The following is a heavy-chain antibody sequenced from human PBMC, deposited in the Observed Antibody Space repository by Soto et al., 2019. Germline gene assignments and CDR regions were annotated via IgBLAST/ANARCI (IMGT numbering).Heavy chain of an antibody. CDR3: ARDTGTADTFDL. Sequence: QVQLQESGPGLVRPSETLSLTCTVSGGSISSYYCNWIRQPPGKGLEWIGYIYYSGNTNYNPSLKSRVTMAVDTSKNQLSLEMSSVTAADTAFYYCARDTGTADTFDLWGQGTMVTVSS. CDR1: GGSISSYY. CDR2: IYYSGNT. D-gene: IGHD1-1*01. V-gene: IGHV4-59*01. J-gene: IGHJ3*01.